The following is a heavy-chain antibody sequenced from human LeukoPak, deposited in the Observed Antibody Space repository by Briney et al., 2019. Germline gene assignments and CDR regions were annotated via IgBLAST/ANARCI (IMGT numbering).Heavy chain of an antibody. CDR1: GGSFSGYY. J-gene: IGHJ5*02. Sequence: SETLSLTCAVYGGSFSGYYWSWIRQPPGKGLEWIGRIYTSGSTNYNPSLKSRVTMSVDTSKNQFSLKLSSVTAADTAVYYCASSPTPNTARGVGPWFDPWGQGTLVTVSS. V-gene: IGHV4-59*10. D-gene: IGHD5-18*01. CDR2: IYTSGST. CDR3: ASSPTPNTARGVGPWFDP.